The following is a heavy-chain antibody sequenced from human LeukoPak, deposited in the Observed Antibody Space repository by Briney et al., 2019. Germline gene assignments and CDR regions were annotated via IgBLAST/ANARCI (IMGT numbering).Heavy chain of an antibody. Sequence: SETLSLTCTVSGGSVSSGSYYWSCIRQPPGKGLEWIGYIYYSGSTNYNPSLKSRVTISVDTSKNQFSLKLSSVTAADTAVYYCARDILTYYDILTGYYGGGAFDIWGQGTMVTVSS. V-gene: IGHV4-61*01. CDR1: GGSVSSGSYY. CDR3: ARDILTYYDILTGYYGGGAFDI. D-gene: IGHD3-9*01. CDR2: IYYSGST. J-gene: IGHJ3*02.